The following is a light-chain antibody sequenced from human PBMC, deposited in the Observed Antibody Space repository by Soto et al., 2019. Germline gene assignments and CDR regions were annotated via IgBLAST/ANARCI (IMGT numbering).Light chain of an antibody. CDR2: DAS. V-gene: IGKV3-11*01. CDR3: QQLNNWPQT. CDR1: QSVSSY. J-gene: IGKJ4*01. Sequence: EIVLTQSPATLSLSPGERASLSCRASQSVSSYLAWYQQKPGQAPRLLIYDASNRATGIPARFSGSGSGTEFTLTISSLEPEDFAIYYCQQLNNWPQTFGGGTKVEIK.